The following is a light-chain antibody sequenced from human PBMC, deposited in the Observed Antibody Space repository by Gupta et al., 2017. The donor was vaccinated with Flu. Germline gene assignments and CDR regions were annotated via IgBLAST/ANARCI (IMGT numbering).Light chain of an antibody. CDR1: SDDVGGYDY. Sequence: QSALTQPPSASGSPRQSVTISCTGTSDDVGGYDYVSWYLQHPDKAPKLIIYEVAKSTSGVPDRFSGSKADNTASLTVSGRQAEDEGNYYCSSFTDSGIVVFGGGIKVTVL. J-gene: IGLJ2*01. CDR3: SSFTDSGIVV. CDR2: EVA. V-gene: IGLV2-8*01.